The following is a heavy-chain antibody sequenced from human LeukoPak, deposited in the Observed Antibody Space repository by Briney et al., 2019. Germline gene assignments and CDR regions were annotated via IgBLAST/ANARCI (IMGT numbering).Heavy chain of an antibody. CDR2: INHSGST. D-gene: IGHD3-22*01. CDR3: ASLTPYYYDSSGYLFDY. Sequence: SETLSLTCAVYGGSFSGYYWSWVRQPPGKGLEWIGEINHSGSTNYNPSLKSRVTISVDTSKNQFSLKLSSVTAADTAVYYCASLTPYYYDSSGYLFDYWGQGTLVTVSS. V-gene: IGHV4-34*01. J-gene: IGHJ4*02. CDR1: GGSFSGYY.